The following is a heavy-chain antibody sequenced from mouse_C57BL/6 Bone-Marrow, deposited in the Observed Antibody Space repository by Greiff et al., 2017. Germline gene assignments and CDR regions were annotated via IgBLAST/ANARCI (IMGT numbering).Heavy chain of an antibody. J-gene: IGHJ2*01. V-gene: IGHV1-55*01. CDR1: GYTFTSYW. CDR2: IYPGSGST. D-gene: IGHD1-1*01. Sequence: VQLQQPGAELVKPGASVKMSCKASGYTFTSYWITWVKQRPGQGLEWIGDIYPGSGSTNYNEKFKSKATLTVDTSSSTAYMQLSSLTSEDSAVYYCAREGLTTVVARGYFDYWGQGTTLIVSS. CDR3: AREGLTTVVARGYFDY.